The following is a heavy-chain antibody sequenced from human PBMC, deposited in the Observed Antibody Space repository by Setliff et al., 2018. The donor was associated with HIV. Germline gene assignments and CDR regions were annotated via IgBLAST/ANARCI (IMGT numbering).Heavy chain of an antibody. Sequence: GGSLRLSCAASGFTFSSYEMDWFRQAPGKGLEWVSYITGSSDTIYYVDSVKGRFTISRDNAKNSLYLQMNSLRAEDTAIYYCARDWRSGYDLNFDYWGQGTLVTVSS. J-gene: IGHJ4*02. D-gene: IGHD5-12*01. V-gene: IGHV3-48*03. CDR3: ARDWRSGYDLNFDY. CDR1: GFTFSSYE. CDR2: ITGSSDTI.